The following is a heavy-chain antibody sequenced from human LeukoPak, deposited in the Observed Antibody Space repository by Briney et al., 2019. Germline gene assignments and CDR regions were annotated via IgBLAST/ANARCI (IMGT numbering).Heavy chain of an antibody. CDR1: GGSLTSYY. CDR3: ARLYGSGWFDGDY. V-gene: IGHV4-59*08. J-gene: IGHJ4*02. CDR2: IFYSGNT. Sequence: PSETLSLTCTVSGGSLTSYYWSWIRQPPGKGLEWIGYIFYSGNTNYNPSLKNRVTSSVDASKNQFSLRLSSVTAADTAVYFCARLYGSGWFDGDYWGQGTPVTVSS. D-gene: IGHD6-19*01.